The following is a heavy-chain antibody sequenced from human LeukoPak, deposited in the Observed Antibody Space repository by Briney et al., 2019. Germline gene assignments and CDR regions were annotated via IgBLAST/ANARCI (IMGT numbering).Heavy chain of an antibody. CDR3: VRGYSFGPYGMDV. CDR1: GFPFSSYA. Sequence: GGSLRLSCSASGFPFSSYAMHWVRQAPGKGLEYVSAISDSGGSTYYADSVKGRFTISRDNSKNTLYLQVSSLRAEDTAVYFCVRGYSFGPYGMDVWGQGTTVTVSS. J-gene: IGHJ6*02. D-gene: IGHD2-15*01. CDR2: ISDSGGST. V-gene: IGHV3-64D*09.